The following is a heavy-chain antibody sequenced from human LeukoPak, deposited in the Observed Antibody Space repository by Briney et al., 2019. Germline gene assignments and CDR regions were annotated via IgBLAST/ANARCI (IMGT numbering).Heavy chain of an antibody. Sequence: GGSLRLSCAASGFTFSSYSMNWVRQAPGKGLEWVSYISSSSSTIYYADSVKGRFTISRDNAKNSLYLQMNSLRAEDTAVYYCAGRLRDGIFGVVTKFDPWGQGTLVTVSS. CDR3: AGRLRDGIFGVVTKFDP. CDR1: GFTFSSYS. V-gene: IGHV3-48*01. J-gene: IGHJ5*02. D-gene: IGHD3-3*01. CDR2: ISSSSSTI.